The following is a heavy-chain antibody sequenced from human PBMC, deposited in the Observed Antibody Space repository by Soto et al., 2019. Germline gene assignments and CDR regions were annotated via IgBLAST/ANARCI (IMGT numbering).Heavy chain of an antibody. CDR3: ARDPSYYDSTDYVSWFDP. D-gene: IGHD3-22*01. J-gene: IGHJ5*02. V-gene: IGHV4-59*01. CDR1: GGSISSYY. CDR2: IYYTGST. Sequence: SETLSLTCMISGGSISSYYWNWIRQPPGKGLEWIGNIYYTGSTNYNPSLKSRVTISIGTSKNQFSLKVTSVTAADTAVYYCARDPSYYDSTDYVSWFDPWGQGTLVTVS.